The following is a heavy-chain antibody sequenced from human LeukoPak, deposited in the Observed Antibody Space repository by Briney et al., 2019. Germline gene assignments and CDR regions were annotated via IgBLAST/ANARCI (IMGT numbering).Heavy chain of an antibody. J-gene: IGHJ4*02. CDR1: GGSISSYY. V-gene: IGHV4-59*12. D-gene: IGHD6-19*01. CDR3: ARATLAVAGTSPFDY. CDR2: IYHSGST. Sequence: SETLSLTCTVSGGSISSYYWSWIRQPPGKGLEWIGYIYHSGSTYYNPSLKSRVTISVDRSKNQFSLKLSSVTAADTAVYYCARATLAVAGTSPFDYWGQGTLVTVSS.